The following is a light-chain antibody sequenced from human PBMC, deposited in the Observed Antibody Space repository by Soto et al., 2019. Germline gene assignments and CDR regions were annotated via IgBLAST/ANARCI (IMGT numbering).Light chain of an antibody. J-gene: IGLJ2*01. CDR2: DVS. CDR1: SSDVGGYNY. Sequence: QSALTQPASVSGSPGQSITISCTGTSSDVGGYNYVSWYQQHPGKAPKLMIYDVSNRPSGVSNRFSGSKSGYTASLTISGLQAEDEADYYCSSYTSGSTSVVFGGGTKLTVL. V-gene: IGLV2-14*01. CDR3: SSYTSGSTSVV.